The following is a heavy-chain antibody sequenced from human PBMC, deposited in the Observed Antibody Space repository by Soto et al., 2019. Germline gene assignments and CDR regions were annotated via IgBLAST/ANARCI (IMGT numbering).Heavy chain of an antibody. CDR1: GYSISSGLY. CDR2: IYRGGIT. Sequence: SETLSLTCAVSGYSISSGLYWGWIRQPPGKGLEWIGTIYRGGITYYNPSLKSRVTISIGTSKNHFSLRLSSVTATDTAVYFCAIGNPDWFDPWGQGTLVTVSS. J-gene: IGHJ5*02. CDR3: AIGNPDWFDP. D-gene: IGHD1-1*01. V-gene: IGHV4-38-2*01.